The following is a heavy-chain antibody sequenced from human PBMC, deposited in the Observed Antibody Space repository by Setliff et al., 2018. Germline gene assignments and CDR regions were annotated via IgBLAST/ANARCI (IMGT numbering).Heavy chain of an antibody. J-gene: IGHJ4*02. V-gene: IGHV1-3*03. CDR3: ARGYCDGIGCPAPLYYFDS. CDR2: MNIDNGKT. CDR1: GYSFRLYA. D-gene: IGHD2-21*01. Sequence: ASVKVSCKASGYSFRLYAIHWLRQAPGQRFEWMGWMNIDNGKTEFSQDFQDRVTFTRDTSADIAYMDLSGPRSDDMAVYYCARGYCDGIGCPAPLYYFDSWGQGTLVTVSS.